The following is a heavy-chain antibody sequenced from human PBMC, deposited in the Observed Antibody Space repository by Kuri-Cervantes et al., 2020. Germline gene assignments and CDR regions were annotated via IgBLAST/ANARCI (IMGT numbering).Heavy chain of an antibody. CDR2: ISYDGSNK. V-gene: IGHV3-30*03. D-gene: IGHD6-13*01. J-gene: IGHJ4*02. Sequence: GESLKISCAASGFTFSSDGMHWVRQAPGKGLEWVAVISYDGSNKYYADSVKGRFTISRDNSKNTLYLQMNSLRAEDTAVYYCAREGGWQQPVLDHWGQGTLVTVSS. CDR3: AREGGWQQPVLDH. CDR1: GFTFSSDG.